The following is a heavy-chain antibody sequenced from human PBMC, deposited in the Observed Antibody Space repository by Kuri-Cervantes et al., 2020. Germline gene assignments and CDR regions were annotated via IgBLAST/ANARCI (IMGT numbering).Heavy chain of an antibody. J-gene: IGHJ5*02. D-gene: IGHD5-12*01. CDR1: GYSISSGFY. CDR2: IYYSGST. CDR3: ARGGLGYQNWFDP. V-gene: IGHV4-38-2*02. Sequence: SETLSLTCTVSGYSISSGFYWGWIRQPPGKGLEWIGYIYYSGSTYYNPSLKGRVTISVDTSKNQFSLKLSSVTAADTAVYYCARGGLGYQNWFDPWGQGTLVTVSS.